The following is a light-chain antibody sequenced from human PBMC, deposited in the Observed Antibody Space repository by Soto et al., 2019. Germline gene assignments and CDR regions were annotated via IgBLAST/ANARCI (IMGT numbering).Light chain of an antibody. V-gene: IGKV4-1*01. CDR2: WAS. CDR1: QSLLHSNGYNY. J-gene: IGKJ5*01. CDR3: QQYYSTPRIT. Sequence: DIVITQSPLSLPVTPGEPASISCSSSQSLLHSNGYNYLAWYQQKPGQPPKLVIYWASTRESGVPDRFSGSGSGTDFTLTISSLQAEDVAVYYCQQYYSTPRITFGQGTRLEIK.